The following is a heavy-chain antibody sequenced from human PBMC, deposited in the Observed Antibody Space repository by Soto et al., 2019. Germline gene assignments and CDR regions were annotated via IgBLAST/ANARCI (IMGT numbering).Heavy chain of an antibody. CDR3: ARAKWDSSGWGRISYYYYGMDV. D-gene: IGHD6-19*01. CDR2: IYHSGST. V-gene: IGHV4-4*02. Sequence: PSETLSLTCAVSGGSISSSNWWSWVRQPPGKGLEWIGEIYHSGSTNYNPSFKSRVTISVDKSKNQFSLKLSSVTAADTAVYYCARAKWDSSGWGRISYYYYGMDVWGQGTTVTVSS. J-gene: IGHJ6*02. CDR1: GGSISSSNW.